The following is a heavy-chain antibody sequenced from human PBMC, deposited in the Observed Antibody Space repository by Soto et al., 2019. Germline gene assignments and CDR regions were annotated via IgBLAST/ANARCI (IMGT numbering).Heavy chain of an antibody. CDR3: AKSQVGMADLDY. J-gene: IGHJ4*02. Sequence: SETLSLTCTVSSGSISSNDWWWSWVRQSPGKGLEWIGEIYHSGSTNYNPSLKSRVTISVDKSKNQFSLKLNSVTAADTAVYYCAKSQVGMADLDYWGQGTLVTVSS. CDR1: SGSISSNDW. V-gene: IGHV4-4*02. CDR2: IYHSGST. D-gene: IGHD6-19*01.